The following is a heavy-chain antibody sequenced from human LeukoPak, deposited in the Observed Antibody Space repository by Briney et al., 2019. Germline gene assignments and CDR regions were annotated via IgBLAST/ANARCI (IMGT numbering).Heavy chain of an antibody. CDR1: GFTVSSNY. CDR3: AKQAYDSPRTDFDY. CDR2: IYSGGST. Sequence: AGGSLRLSCAAPGFTVSSNYMSWVRQAPGKGLEWVSVIYSGGSTYYADSVKGRFTISRDNSKNTLHLQMNSLRAEDTAIHYCAKQAYDSPRTDFDYWGQGTLVTVSS. D-gene: IGHD3-22*01. J-gene: IGHJ4*02. V-gene: IGHV3-53*01.